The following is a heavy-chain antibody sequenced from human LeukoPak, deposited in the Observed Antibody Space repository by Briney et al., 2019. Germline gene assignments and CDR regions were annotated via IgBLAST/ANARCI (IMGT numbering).Heavy chain of an antibody. CDR2: IYYGGNT. J-gene: IGHJ4*02. CDR3: ARRFSTAWYLDS. V-gene: IGHV4-39*01. CDR1: AGSISSSTY. Sequence: SETLSLTCTVSAGSISSSTYWGWIRQPPGKGLEWIGTIYYGGNTYYNPSLESRVTISLDTSKNLFSLKLSSVTAADTAVYYCARRFSTAWYLDSWGQGTLVTVSS. D-gene: IGHD6-19*01.